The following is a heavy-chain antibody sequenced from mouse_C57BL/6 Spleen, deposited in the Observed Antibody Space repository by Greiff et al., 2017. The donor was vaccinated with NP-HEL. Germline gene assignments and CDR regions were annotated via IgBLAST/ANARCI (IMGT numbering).Heavy chain of an antibody. CDR1: GFTFSSYA. J-gene: IGHJ1*03. CDR3: ARGHGSSYVGYFDV. D-gene: IGHD1-1*01. CDR2: ISDGGSYT. Sequence: EVKVVESGGGLVKPGGSLKLSCAASGFTFSSYAMSWVRQTPEKRLEWVATISDGGSYTYYPDNVKGRFTISRDNAKNNLYLQMSHLKSEDTAMYYCARGHGSSYVGYFDVWGTGTTVTVSS. V-gene: IGHV5-4*03.